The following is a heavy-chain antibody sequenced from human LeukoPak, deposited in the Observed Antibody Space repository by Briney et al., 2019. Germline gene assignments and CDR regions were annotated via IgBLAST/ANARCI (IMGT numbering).Heavy chain of an antibody. D-gene: IGHD3-10*01. Sequence: GGSLRLSCAASGFTFDDYAMHWIRQAPGKGLEWVSLISGDGGSTYYADSVKGRFTISRDNSKNSLYLQMNSLRTEDTALYYCAKDIGYYYGSGSDYWGQGTLVTVSS. CDR1: GFTFDDYA. CDR2: ISGDGGST. J-gene: IGHJ4*02. V-gene: IGHV3-43*02. CDR3: AKDIGYYYGSGSDY.